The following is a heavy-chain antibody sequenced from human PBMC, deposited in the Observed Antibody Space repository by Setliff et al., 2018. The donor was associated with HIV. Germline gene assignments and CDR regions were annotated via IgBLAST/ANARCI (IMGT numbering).Heavy chain of an antibody. D-gene: IGHD3-10*01. CDR2: INPIFGTA. CDR3: ARDNYGNFPVYFDH. Sequence: GASVKVSCKPSGGSVSRLSLGWVRQAPGQGLEWMGGINPIFGTAMYSQTFQGRVTFARDESTNTVYMELSSLSSDDTAVYYCARDNYGNFPVYFDHWGQGTLVTVSS. V-gene: IGHV1-69*05. CDR1: GGSVSRLS. J-gene: IGHJ4*02.